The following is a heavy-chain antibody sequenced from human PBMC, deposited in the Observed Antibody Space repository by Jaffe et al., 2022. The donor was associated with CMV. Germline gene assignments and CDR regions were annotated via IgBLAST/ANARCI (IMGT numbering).Heavy chain of an antibody. J-gene: IGHJ5*02. CDR3: AGAIFGEEAGWFDP. Sequence: QVQLQESGPGLVKPSETLSLTCTVSGDSISSYYWSWIRQPPGKGLEWIGYIYYTGSTNYTPSLKSRVTISVDTSKNQFSLKLRSVTAADTAVYYCAGAIFGEEAGWFDPWGQGTLVTVSS. CDR1: GDSISSYY. CDR2: IYYTGST. D-gene: IGHD3-3*01. V-gene: IGHV4-59*01.